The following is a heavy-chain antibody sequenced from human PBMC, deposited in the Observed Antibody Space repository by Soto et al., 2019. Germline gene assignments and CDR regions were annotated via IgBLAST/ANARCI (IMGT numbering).Heavy chain of an antibody. CDR3: AKPYFDFWSGSHYYQYGMDV. D-gene: IGHD3-3*01. V-gene: IGHV3-30*18. CDR2: ISSDGSNR. J-gene: IGHJ6*02. CDR1: GFTFSNYG. Sequence: QVQLVESGGGVVQPGKSLRLSCAASGFTFSNYGMHWVRKAPGKGLEWVAVISSDGSNRYYGDSVKGRFTISRDDSKNTLYLQMNSLRGEDTALYYCAKPYFDFWSGSHYYQYGMDVWGQGTTVTVSS.